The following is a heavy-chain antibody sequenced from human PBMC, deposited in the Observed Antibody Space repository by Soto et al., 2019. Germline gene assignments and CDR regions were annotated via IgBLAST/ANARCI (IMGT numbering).Heavy chain of an antibody. D-gene: IGHD1-20*01. V-gene: IGHV3-49*04. J-gene: IGHJ4*02. CDR2: IRSKAYGGTT. CDR3: TRDKTYNWNDGDAAPFVDY. Sequence: GGSLRPSCAASGFTFSSYWMHWVRQAPGKGLEWVGFIRSKAYGGTTEYAASVKGRFTISRDDSKSIAYLQMNSLKTEDTAVYYCTRDKTYNWNDGDAAPFVDYWGQGTLVTVSS. CDR1: GFTFSSYW.